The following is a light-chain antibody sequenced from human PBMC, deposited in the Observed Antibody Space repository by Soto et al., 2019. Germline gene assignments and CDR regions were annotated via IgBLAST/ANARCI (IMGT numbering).Light chain of an antibody. Sequence: QSALTQPPSASGSPGQSVTISCTGTSSDVGAYNYVSWYQQHPGKAPKLMIYEVNKRPSGVPERFSGSKSGNTACLTVSGLQAEDEADYYCSSYAGSNNFVVFGGGTKLTVL. CDR2: EVN. CDR3: SSYAGSNNFVV. CDR1: SSDVGAYNY. V-gene: IGLV2-8*01. J-gene: IGLJ2*01.